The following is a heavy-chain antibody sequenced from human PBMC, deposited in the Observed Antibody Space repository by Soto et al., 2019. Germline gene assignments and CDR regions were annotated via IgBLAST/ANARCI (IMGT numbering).Heavy chain of an antibody. J-gene: IGHJ6*02. V-gene: IGHV1-18*01. Sequence: ASVKVSCKSSGYTFSMSGISWVRQAPGQGLEWMGWISGYNGNTNYEQKFQDRVTMTTDTTTNTAYMELRSLRSDDTAVYYCASEGPRPYYYYGMDVWGQGTKVTVSS. CDR3: ASEGPRPYYYYGMDV. CDR1: GYTFSMSG. CDR2: ISGYNGNT.